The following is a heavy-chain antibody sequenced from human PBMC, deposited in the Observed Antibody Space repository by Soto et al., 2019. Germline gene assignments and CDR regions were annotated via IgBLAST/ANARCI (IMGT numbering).Heavy chain of an antibody. J-gene: IGHJ4*02. CDR3: TTRIAARPLDVDY. CDR2: IKSKTDGGTT. CDR1: GFTFSNAW. Sequence: GGSLRLSCAASGFTFSNAWMSWVRQAPGKGLEWVGRIKSKTDGGTTDYAAPVKGRFTISRDDSKNTLYLQMNSLKTEDTAVYYCTTRIAARPLDVDYWGQGTLVTVSS. V-gene: IGHV3-15*01. D-gene: IGHD6-6*01.